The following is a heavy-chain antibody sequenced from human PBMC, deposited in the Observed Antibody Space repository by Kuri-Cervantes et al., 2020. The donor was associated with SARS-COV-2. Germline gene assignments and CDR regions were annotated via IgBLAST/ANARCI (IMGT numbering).Heavy chain of an antibody. CDR3: TTLIDY. CDR2: VRGKANNYAT. J-gene: IGHJ4*02. V-gene: IGHV3-73*01. Sequence: GGSLRLSCAASGFTFSRYSMNWVRQASGKGLEWVGRVRGKANNYATAYAASVKGRFTISRDDSKNMAYLQMNSLKTEDTAVYYCTTLIDYWGQGALVTVSS. CDR1: GFTFSRYS.